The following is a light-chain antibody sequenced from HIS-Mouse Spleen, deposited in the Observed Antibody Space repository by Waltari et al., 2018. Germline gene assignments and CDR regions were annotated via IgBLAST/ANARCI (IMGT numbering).Light chain of an antibody. V-gene: IGLV2-14*01. J-gene: IGLJ3*02. Sequence: QSALTQPASVSGSPGQSITIPCTGPSSDVRGYNDVSWYQPHPGKAPKLTIYEVSNRPSGVSNRFSGSKSGNTASLTISGLQAEDEADYYCCSYAGSYTFGGGTKLTVL. CDR2: EVS. CDR1: SSDVRGYND. CDR3: CSYAGSYT.